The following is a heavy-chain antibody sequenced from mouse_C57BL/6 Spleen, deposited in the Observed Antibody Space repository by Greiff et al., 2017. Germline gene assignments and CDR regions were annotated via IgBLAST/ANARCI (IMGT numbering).Heavy chain of an antibody. CDR2: IHPNSGST. Sequence: QVQLQQPGAELVKPGASVKLSCKASGYTFTSYWMHWVKQRPGQGLEWIGMIHPNSGSTNYNEKFKSKATLTVDKSSSTAYMQLSSLTSEDSAVYYWASPHYGSSYDYWGQGTTLTVSS. D-gene: IGHD1-1*01. J-gene: IGHJ2*01. V-gene: IGHV1-64*01. CDR1: GYTFTSYW. CDR3: ASPHYGSSYDY.